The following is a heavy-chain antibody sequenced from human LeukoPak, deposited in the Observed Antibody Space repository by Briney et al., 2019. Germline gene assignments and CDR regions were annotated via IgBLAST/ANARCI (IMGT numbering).Heavy chain of an antibody. J-gene: IGHJ4*02. CDR3: AREGRVSGYDFDC. D-gene: IGHD5-12*01. CDR2: INSDGSSI. Sequence: GGSLRLSCAASGFTFSSYWMHWVRQAPGKGLVWVSRINSDGSSITYADSVKGRFTISRDNAKNTLFLQMSSLRVEDTAVYYCAREGRVSGYDFDCWGQGTLVTVSS. CDR1: GFTFSSYW. V-gene: IGHV3-74*03.